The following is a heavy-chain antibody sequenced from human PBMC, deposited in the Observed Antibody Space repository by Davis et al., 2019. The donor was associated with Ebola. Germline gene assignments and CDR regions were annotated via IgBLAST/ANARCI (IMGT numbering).Heavy chain of an antibody. J-gene: IGHJ4*02. Sequence: GGSLRLSCAASGFTFSNFGMHWVRQAPGKGLEWVAVVSHEGSIKDYADSVKGRFAISRDNSKNTLFLHMNGLRAEDTAVYYCARVGADTAMVWFNYFDYWGQGTLVTVSS. CDR3: ARVGADTAMVWFNYFDY. V-gene: IGHV3-30*03. CDR1: GFTFSNFG. D-gene: IGHD5-18*01. CDR2: VSHEGSIK.